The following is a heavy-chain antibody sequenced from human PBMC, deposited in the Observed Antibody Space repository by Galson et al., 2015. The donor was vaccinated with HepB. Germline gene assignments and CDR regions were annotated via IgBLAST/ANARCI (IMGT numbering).Heavy chain of an antibody. CDR1: GFTFSSYA. CDR3: ARSSGFGDLWGGSFDY. D-gene: IGHD3-10*01. V-gene: IGHV3-30*04. Sequence: SLRLSCAASGFTFSSYAMHWVRQAPGKGLEWVAVISYDGSNKYYADSVKGRFTISRDNSKNTLYLQMNSLRAEDTAVYYCARSSGFGDLWGGSFDYWGQGTLVTVSS. J-gene: IGHJ4*02. CDR2: ISYDGSNK.